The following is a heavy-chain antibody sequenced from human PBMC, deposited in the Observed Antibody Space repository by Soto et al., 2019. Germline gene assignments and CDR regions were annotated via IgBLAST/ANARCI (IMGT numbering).Heavy chain of an antibody. V-gene: IGHV4-31*03. CDR1: GGSISRGGYY. Sequence: QVQLQESGPGLVKPSQTLSLTCTVSGGSISRGGYYWSWIRQHTGKGRGWIGYTYYSGSTYYNPSLKSRVTIAVDSTKNQFTLKLSSVTDADTAVYYCARVYYYGSGRYGAFYYDGMDVWGQGTTVTVSS. D-gene: IGHD3-10*01. CDR3: ARVYYYGSGRYGAFYYDGMDV. CDR2: TYYSGST. J-gene: IGHJ6*02.